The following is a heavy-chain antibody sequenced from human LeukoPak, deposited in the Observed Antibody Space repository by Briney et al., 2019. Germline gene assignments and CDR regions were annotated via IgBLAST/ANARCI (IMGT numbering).Heavy chain of an antibody. Sequence: SETLSLTCAVYGGSFSGYYWSWIHQPPGKGLEWIGEINHSGSTNYNPSLKSRVTISVDTSKNQFSLKLSSVTAADTAVYYCARGRSRYCSSTSCYTEDYYYYYMDVWGKGTTVTVSS. D-gene: IGHD2-2*02. CDR1: GGSFSGYY. CDR2: INHSGST. V-gene: IGHV4-34*01. J-gene: IGHJ6*03. CDR3: ARGRSRYCSSTSCYTEDYYYYYMDV.